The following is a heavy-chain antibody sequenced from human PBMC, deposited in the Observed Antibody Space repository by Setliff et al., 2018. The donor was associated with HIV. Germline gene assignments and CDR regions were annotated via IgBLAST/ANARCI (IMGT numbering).Heavy chain of an antibody. Sequence: SETLSLTCAVSGYSISSGYYWGWIRQPPGKGLEWIGFVSYTGTTRYSPSLKSRITISIDTSKNQFSLQLSSVTAADTAVYYCARLSTTSRDFDSWGQGTLVTVSS. J-gene: IGHJ4*02. D-gene: IGHD3-10*01. CDR3: ARLSTTSRDFDS. V-gene: IGHV4-38-2*01. CDR1: GYSISSGYY. CDR2: VSYTGTT.